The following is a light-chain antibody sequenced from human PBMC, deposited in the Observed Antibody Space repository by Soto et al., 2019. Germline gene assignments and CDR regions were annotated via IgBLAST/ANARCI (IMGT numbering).Light chain of an antibody. CDR2: GAS. Sequence: EIVMTQSAATLSVSPGARFTLSCRASQSVGSNSAWYQQKPGQAPRLLMYGASNRATGIPARFSASGSGTEFTLTISSLQSEDSAVYYCQQYNNWPITFGQGTRLEIK. V-gene: IGKV3-15*01. CDR3: QQYNNWPIT. CDR1: QSVGSN. J-gene: IGKJ5*01.